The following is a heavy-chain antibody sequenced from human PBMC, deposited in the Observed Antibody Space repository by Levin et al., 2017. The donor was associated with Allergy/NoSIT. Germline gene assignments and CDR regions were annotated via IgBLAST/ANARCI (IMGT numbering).Heavy chain of an antibody. CDR2: ISWDGGST. Sequence: GGSLRLSCAASGFTFDDYTMHWVRQAPGKGLEWVSLISWDGGSTYYADSVKGRFTISRDNSKNSLYLQMNSLRTEDTALYYCAKDIEGGDIVVVPAANYGMDVWGQGTTVTVSS. CDR1: GFTFDDYT. D-gene: IGHD2-2*01. J-gene: IGHJ6*02. CDR3: AKDIEGGDIVVVPAANYGMDV. V-gene: IGHV3-43*01.